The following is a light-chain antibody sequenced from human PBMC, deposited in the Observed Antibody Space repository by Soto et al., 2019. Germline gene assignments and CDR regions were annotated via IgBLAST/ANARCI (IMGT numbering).Light chain of an antibody. J-gene: IGKJ2*01. V-gene: IGKV1-27*01. CDR2: SAS. CDR1: QGISNY. Sequence: DIRMTQSPSSLSASVGDRVTITCRASQGISNYLAWYQQKPGKVPKLLIYSASNLQTGVPSRFSGSGSGTDFTLTISSLEPEDVATYYCQHYNNAPYTFGQGTKLEIK. CDR3: QHYNNAPYT.